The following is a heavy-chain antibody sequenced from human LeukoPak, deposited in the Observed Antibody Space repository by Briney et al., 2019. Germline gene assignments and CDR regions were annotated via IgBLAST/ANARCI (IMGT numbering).Heavy chain of an antibody. CDR1: GFTFSSYA. CDR2: ISYDGSNK. J-gene: IGHJ4*02. V-gene: IGHV3-30-3*01. D-gene: IGHD2-2*01. Sequence: GGSLRLSCAASGFTFSSYAMHWVRQAPGKGLEWVGVISYDGSNKYYADSVKGRFTISRDNSKNTLYLQMNSLRAEDTAVYYCAKGGVPVVSPAVNWGQGTLVTVSS. CDR3: AKGGVPVVSPAVN.